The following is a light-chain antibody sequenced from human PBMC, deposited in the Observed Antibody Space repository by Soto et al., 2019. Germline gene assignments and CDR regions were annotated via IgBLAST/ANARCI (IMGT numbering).Light chain of an antibody. CDR2: DAS. V-gene: IGKV3-11*01. Sequence: EIVLTQSPATLSLSPGARATLSCRASQSVSNYLLWYQHKPGQAPRLLIYDASNRATDIPARFSGSGSGTDFTLTIGSLEPEEFAVYYCQHRSTWPLTFGGGTKVDIK. J-gene: IGKJ4*01. CDR1: QSVSNY. CDR3: QHRSTWPLT.